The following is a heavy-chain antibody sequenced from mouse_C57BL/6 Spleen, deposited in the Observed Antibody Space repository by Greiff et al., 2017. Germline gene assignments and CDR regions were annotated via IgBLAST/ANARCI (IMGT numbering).Heavy chain of an antibody. CDR2: IDPETGGT. Sequence: QVHVKPSGAELVRPGASVTLSCKASGYTFTDYEMHWVKQTPVHGLEWIGAIDPETGGTAYNQKFKGKAILTADNSSSTAYMELRSLTSEDSAFYYCELGPFAYWGQGTLVTVSA. CDR1: GYTFTDYE. CDR3: ELGPFAY. J-gene: IGHJ3*01. V-gene: IGHV1-15*01. D-gene: IGHD4-1*01.